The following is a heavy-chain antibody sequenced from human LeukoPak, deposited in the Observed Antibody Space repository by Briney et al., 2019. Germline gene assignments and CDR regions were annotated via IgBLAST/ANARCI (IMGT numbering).Heavy chain of an antibody. Sequence: SVKVSCKASGYTFTSYGISWVRQAPGQGLEWMGWISAYNGNTNYAQKLQGRVTMTTDTSTSTAYLELRSLRSDDTAVYYCVRVRRITIFGVVIEGFADYWGQGTLVTVSS. CDR2: ISAYNGNT. D-gene: IGHD3-3*01. CDR1: GYTFTSYG. CDR3: VRVRRITIFGVVIEGFADY. V-gene: IGHV1-18*01. J-gene: IGHJ4*02.